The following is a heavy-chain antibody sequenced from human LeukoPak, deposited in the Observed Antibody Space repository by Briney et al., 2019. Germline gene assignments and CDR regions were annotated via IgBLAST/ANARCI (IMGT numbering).Heavy chain of an antibody. CDR3: ARDPTYSSGWGDYYYYGIDV. D-gene: IGHD6-19*01. CDR2: INPNSGGT. Sequence: ASVKVSCKASGYTFTGYYMHWVRQAPGQGLEWMGWINPNSGGTNYAQKFQGRVTMTRDTSISTAYMELSRLRSDDTAVYYCARDPTYSSGWGDYYYYGIDVWGQGTTVTVSS. J-gene: IGHJ6*02. V-gene: IGHV1-2*02. CDR1: GYTFTGYY.